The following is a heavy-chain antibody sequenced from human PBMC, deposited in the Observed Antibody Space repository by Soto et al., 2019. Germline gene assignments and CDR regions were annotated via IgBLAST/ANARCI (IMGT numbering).Heavy chain of an antibody. Sequence: SETLSLTCTVSGGSISSSNYYWGWIRQPPGKGLERIGSISYSGSTYYNPSLKSRVTISVDTSNNQFALKLTTVTAAHTAVYYCARLPLYWSGRPCYRRGVDDWGQATLVTVSS. D-gene: IGHD3-3*01. CDR2: ISYSGST. CDR1: GGSISSSNYY. V-gene: IGHV4-39*01. CDR3: ARLPLYWSGRPCYRRGVDD. J-gene: IGHJ4*02.